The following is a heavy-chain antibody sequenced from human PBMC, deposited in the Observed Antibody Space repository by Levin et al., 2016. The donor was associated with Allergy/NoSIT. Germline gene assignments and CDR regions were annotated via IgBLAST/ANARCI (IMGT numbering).Heavy chain of an antibody. CDR2: INAGNGNT. Sequence: WVRQAPGQRLEWMGWINAGNGNTKYSQKFQGRVTITRDTSASTAYMELRSLSFEDTAVYYCARDLQYRSSLWNMDVWGKGTTVTVSS. J-gene: IGHJ6*03. D-gene: IGHD6-6*01. CDR3: ARDLQYRSSLWNMDV. V-gene: IGHV1-3*01.